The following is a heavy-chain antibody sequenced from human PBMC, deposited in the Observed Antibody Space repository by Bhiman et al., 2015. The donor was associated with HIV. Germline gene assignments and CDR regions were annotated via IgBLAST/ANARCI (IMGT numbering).Heavy chain of an antibody. CDR2: VTYDGTTK. J-gene: IGHJ4*02. D-gene: IGHD3-3*01. V-gene: IGHV3-30*03. CDR1: GFSFSSYG. CDR3: TTDLHYNFWSGYYNRDFFED. Sequence: QVQLVESGGGVVQPGRSLRLSCAASGFSFSSYGMHWVRQAPGKGLAWVAVVTYDGTTKYYADSVKGRFTISRDNSKNTLYLQMNSLKTEDTAVYYCTTDLHYNFWSGYYNRDFFEDWGQGTLVTVSS.